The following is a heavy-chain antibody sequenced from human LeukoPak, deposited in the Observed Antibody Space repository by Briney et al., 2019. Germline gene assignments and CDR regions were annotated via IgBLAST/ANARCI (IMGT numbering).Heavy chain of an antibody. J-gene: IGHJ4*02. Sequence: AGGSLRLSCAASGFTFSSYWMHWVRQAPGKGLVWVSRISSDGSSTSYTDSVKGRFTISKDTAKNTLYLQMISLRADDTAVYYCARDLSLWGQGSLVTVSS. D-gene: IGHD2/OR15-2a*01. CDR2: ISSDGSST. CDR3: ARDLSL. V-gene: IGHV3-74*01. CDR1: GFTFSSYW.